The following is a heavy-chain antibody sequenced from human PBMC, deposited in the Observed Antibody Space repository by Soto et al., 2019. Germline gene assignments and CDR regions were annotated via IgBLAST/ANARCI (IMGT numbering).Heavy chain of an antibody. D-gene: IGHD5-12*01. V-gene: IGHV4-59*01. CDR3: ARWLRPYYFDY. CDR2: IYYSGST. Sequence: SETLSLTCTVSGGSISSYYWSWIRQPPGKGLEWIGYIYYSGSTNYNPSLKSRVTISVDTSKDQFSLKLSSVTAADTAVYYCARWLRPYYFDYWGQGTLVTVSS. J-gene: IGHJ4*02. CDR1: GGSISSYY.